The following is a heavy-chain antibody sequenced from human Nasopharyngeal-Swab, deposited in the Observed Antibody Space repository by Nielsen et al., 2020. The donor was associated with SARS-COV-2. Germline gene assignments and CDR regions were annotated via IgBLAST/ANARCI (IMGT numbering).Heavy chain of an antibody. CDR3: ARARNYVVVVAASQDNYYYYGMDV. D-gene: IGHD2-15*01. V-gene: IGHV3-21*01. CDR2: ISSSSSYI. CDR1: GFTFSSHS. Sequence: GESLKISCAASGFTFSSHSMNWVRQAPGKGLEWVSSISSSSSYIYYADSVKGRFTISRDNAKNSLYLQMNSLRAEDTAVYYCARARNYVVVVAASQDNYYYYGMDVWGQGTTVTVSS. J-gene: IGHJ6*02.